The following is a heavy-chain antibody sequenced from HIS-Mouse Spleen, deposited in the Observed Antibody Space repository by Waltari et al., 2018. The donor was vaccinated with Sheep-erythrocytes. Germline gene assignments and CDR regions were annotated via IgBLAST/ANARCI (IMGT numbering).Heavy chain of an antibody. D-gene: IGHD3-10*01. CDR3: ARDGGSYFFQH. CDR1: GYTFTGYY. J-gene: IGHJ1*01. CDR2: INPNSGGT. V-gene: IGHV1-2*02. Sequence: QVQLVQSGAEVKKPGASVKVSCKASGYTFTGYYMHWVRQAPGQGLEWMEWINPNSGGTNYEQKFQGRVTRTRDTSISTAYMELSRLRSDDTAVYYCARDGGSYFFQHWGQGTLVTVSS.